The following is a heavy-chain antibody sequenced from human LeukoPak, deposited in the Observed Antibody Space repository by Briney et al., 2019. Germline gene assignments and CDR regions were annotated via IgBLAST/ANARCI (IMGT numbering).Heavy chain of an antibody. V-gene: IGHV3-7*04. CDR1: GFTFGNFW. CDR2: IHPEGDEK. J-gene: IGHJ4*02. CDR3: ARGDAFSGDH. Sequence: PGGSLRLSCVASGFTFGNFWMSWVRHSPGRGLERVANIHPEGDEKYHVESVMGRFTISRDNAESSLFLQMNGLRAEDTAVYYCARGDAFSGDHWGQGTLVTVSS.